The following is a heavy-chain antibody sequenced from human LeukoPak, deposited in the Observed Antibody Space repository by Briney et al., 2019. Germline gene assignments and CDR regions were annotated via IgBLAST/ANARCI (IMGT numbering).Heavy chain of an antibody. D-gene: IGHD5-18*01. Sequence: ASVKVSCKSSGYTFTRYYIHWVRQAPGQGLEWMGWSNPNSGGTNDAQKFQGSVTMTRDTSIRTAYMELSRLRSDDTAVYYCERDGGYSYGLPYYYYYYGMDVWGQGTTVTVSS. V-gene: IGHV1-2*02. CDR1: GYTFTRYY. J-gene: IGHJ6*02. CDR3: ERDGGYSYGLPYYYYYYGMDV. CDR2: SNPNSGGT.